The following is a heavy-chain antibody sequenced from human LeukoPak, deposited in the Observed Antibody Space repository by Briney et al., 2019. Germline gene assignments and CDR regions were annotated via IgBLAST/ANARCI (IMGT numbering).Heavy chain of an antibody. V-gene: IGHV3-48*04. CDR1: GLTLSNYW. CDR3: AKNPPRTVTSFYYGMDV. Sequence: QPGGSLRLSCAASGLTLSNYWMHWVRQAPGKGLEWVSYISSSSSTIYYADSVKGRFTISRDNAKNSLYLQMNSLRTEDTALYYCAKNPPRTVTSFYYGMDVWGQGTTVTVSS. J-gene: IGHJ6*02. D-gene: IGHD4-17*01. CDR2: ISSSSSTI.